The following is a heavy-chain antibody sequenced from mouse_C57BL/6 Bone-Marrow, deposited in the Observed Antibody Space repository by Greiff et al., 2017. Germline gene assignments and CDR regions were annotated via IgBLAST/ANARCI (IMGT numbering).Heavy chain of an antibody. J-gene: IGHJ2*01. CDR1: GYTFTSYW. Sequence: QVQLQQPGAELVKPGASVKLSCKASGYTFTSYWMQWVKQRPGQGLEWIGEIDPSDSYTNYNQKFKGKATLTVDTSSNTAYLQLSSLTSEDTAVYYCTTWGYWGQGTTLTVSS. CDR2: IDPSDSYT. D-gene: IGHD1-1*01. CDR3: TTWGY. V-gene: IGHV1-50*01.